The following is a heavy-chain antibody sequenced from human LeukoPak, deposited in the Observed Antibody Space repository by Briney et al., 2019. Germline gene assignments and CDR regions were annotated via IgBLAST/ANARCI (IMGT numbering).Heavy chain of an antibody. V-gene: IGHV4-34*01. J-gene: IGHJ6*02. CDR2: INHSGST. Sequence: SETLSLTCAVYGGSFSGYYWSWIRQPPGKGLEWIGEINHSGSTNCNPSLKSRVTISVDTSKNQFSLKLSSVTAADTAVYYCARGLVDDYYYGMDVWGQGTTVTVSS. CDR1: GGSFSGYY. D-gene: IGHD2-15*01. CDR3: ARGLVDDYYYGMDV.